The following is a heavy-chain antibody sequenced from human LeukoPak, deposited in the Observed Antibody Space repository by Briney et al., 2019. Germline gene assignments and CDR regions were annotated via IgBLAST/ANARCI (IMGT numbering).Heavy chain of an antibody. CDR2: FSNSGET. J-gene: IGHJ4*02. CDR3: ARQMVGGSYSYAFGY. D-gene: IGHD3-16*01. V-gene: IGHV3-23*01. CDR1: GFTFSSYA. Sequence: GGSLRLSCAASGFTFSSYAMSWVRQAPGKGLEWVSAFSNSGETHYADSVKGRFTISRDNSKNTLYLQMNSLIAEDTAVYYCARQMVGGSYSYAFGYWGQGTLVTVSS.